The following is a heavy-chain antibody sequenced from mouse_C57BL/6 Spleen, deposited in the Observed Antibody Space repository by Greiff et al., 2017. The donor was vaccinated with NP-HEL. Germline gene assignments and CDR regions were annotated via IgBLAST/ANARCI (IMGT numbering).Heavy chain of an antibody. D-gene: IGHD2-14*01. V-gene: IGHV1-82*01. Sequence: QVQLKESGPELVKPGASVKISCKASGYAFSSSWMNWVKQRPGKGLEWIGRIYPGDGDTNYNGKFKGKATLTADNSSSTAYMQLSSLTSEDSAVYFCAREGTLTWYFDVWGTGTTVTVSS. J-gene: IGHJ1*03. CDR2: IYPGDGDT. CDR3: AREGTLTWYFDV. CDR1: GYAFSSSW.